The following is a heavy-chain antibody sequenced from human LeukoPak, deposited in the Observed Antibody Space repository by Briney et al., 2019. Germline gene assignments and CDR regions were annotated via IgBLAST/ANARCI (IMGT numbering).Heavy chain of an antibody. CDR2: IYSGGST. J-gene: IGHJ6*02. Sequence: GGSLRLSCAASGFTVSSNYMSWVRQAPGKGLEWVSVIYSGGSTYYADSVKGRFTISRDNSKNTLYLQMNSLRAEDTAVYYCARDWTRDYYYGMDVWGQGTTVTVSS. CDR3: ARDWTRDYYYGMDV. D-gene: IGHD3/OR15-3a*01. CDR1: GFTVSSNY. V-gene: IGHV3-53*01.